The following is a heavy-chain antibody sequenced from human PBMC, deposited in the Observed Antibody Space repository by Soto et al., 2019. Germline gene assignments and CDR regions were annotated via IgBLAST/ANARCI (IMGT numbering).Heavy chain of an antibody. CDR3: AGDGGWQPDF. Sequence: QVQLVQSGAEVKKPGASVKVSCKASGYTFTSYGISWVRQAPGQGLEWMGWISAYNGNTNYAQKLQGRVTMTTDTSASTASMGLRCLRSVGAAVCFCAGDGGWQPDFWGQGTLVTVSS. D-gene: IGHD6-19*01. CDR1: GYTFTSYG. CDR2: ISAYNGNT. J-gene: IGHJ4*02. V-gene: IGHV1-18*01.